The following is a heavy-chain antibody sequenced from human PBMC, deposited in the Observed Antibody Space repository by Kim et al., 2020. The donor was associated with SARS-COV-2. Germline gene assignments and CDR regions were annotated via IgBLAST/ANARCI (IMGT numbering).Heavy chain of an antibody. CDR2: INHSGST. Sequence: SETLSLTCAVYGGSFSGYYWSWIRQPPGKGLEWIGEINHSGSTNYNPSLKSRVTISVDTSKNQFSLKLSSVTAADTAVYYCARKVRLAAAGGGHFDYWG. J-gene: IGHJ4*01. D-gene: IGHD6-13*01. CDR1: GGSFSGYY. V-gene: IGHV4-34*01. CDR3: ARKVRLAAAGGGHFDY.